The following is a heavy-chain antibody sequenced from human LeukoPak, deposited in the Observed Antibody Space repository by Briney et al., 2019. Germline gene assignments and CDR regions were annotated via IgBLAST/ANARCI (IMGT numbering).Heavy chain of an antibody. CDR2: IYTSGST. D-gene: IGHD6-19*01. J-gene: IGHJ5*02. Sequence: SETLSLTCTVSGDSISSGSHYWRWIRQPAGKGLEWIGRIYTSGSTNYNPSLKSRVTISVDTSKNQFSLKLSSVTAADTAVYYCARDSSGWSTAVDPWGQGTLVTVSS. V-gene: IGHV4-61*02. CDR3: ARDSSGWSTAVDP. CDR1: GDSISSGSHY.